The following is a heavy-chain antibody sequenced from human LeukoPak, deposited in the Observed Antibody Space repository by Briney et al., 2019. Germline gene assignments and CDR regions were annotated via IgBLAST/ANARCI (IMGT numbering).Heavy chain of an antibody. CDR1: GFTFSSYS. J-gene: IGHJ4*02. CDR2: ISSSSSYV. CDR3: AREGYSYGFYD. V-gene: IGHV3-21*01. D-gene: IGHD5-18*01. Sequence: GGSLRLSCAASGFTFSSYSMNWVRQAPGKGLEWVSSISSSSSYVYYADSVKGRFTISRDNAKNSLYLQMNSLRAEDTAVYYCAREGYSYGFYDWGQGTLVTVSS.